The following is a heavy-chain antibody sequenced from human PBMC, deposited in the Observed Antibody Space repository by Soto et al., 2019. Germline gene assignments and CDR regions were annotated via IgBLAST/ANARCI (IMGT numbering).Heavy chain of an antibody. CDR1: GFTFSSFW. CDR2: IKQDGSEK. CDR3: ARALGIQPFLYGVDV. Sequence: GWSLRLSCAVSGFTFSSFWMSWVRQAPGKGLEWVANIKQDGSEKYYVDSVKGRFTISRDNAKNSLYLQMNSLRAEDTALYYCARALGIQPFLYGVDVGGQGNTVTVSS. V-gene: IGHV3-7*01. J-gene: IGHJ6*02. D-gene: IGHD5-18*01.